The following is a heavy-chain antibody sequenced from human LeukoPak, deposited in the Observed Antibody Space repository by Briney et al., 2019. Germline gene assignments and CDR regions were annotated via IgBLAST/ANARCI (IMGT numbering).Heavy chain of an antibody. CDR1: GFTVSSNY. J-gene: IGHJ4*02. Sequence: HAGGSLRLSCAASGFTVSSNYMSWVRQAPGKGLEWVSVIYSGGSTYYADSVKGRFTISRDNSKNTLFLQMNSLRTEDTAVYYCSRGEWELSDYWGQGTLVTVSS. V-gene: IGHV3-66*02. CDR3: SRGEWELSDY. D-gene: IGHD1-26*01. CDR2: IYSGGST.